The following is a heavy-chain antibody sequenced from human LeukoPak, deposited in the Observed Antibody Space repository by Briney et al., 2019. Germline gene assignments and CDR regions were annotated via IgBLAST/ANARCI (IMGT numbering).Heavy chain of an antibody. V-gene: IGHV4-34*01. Sequence: PSETLSLTCAVYGGSFSGYYWSWIRQPPGKGLEWIGEINHSGSTNYNPSLKSRVTISVDTSKNQFSLKLSSVTAADTAVYYCARAVRLSGYYKPPLGYGGQGTLVTVSS. CDR2: INHSGST. CDR3: ARAVRLSGYYKPPLGY. J-gene: IGHJ4*02. CDR1: GGSFSGYY. D-gene: IGHD3-9*01.